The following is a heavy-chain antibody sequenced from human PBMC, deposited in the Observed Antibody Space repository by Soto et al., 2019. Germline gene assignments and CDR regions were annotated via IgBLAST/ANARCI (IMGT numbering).Heavy chain of an antibody. CDR2: ISSSGSTI. J-gene: IGHJ6*03. CDR1: GFTFSDYY. D-gene: IGHD1-1*01. Sequence: PGGSLRLSCAASGFTFSDYYMSWIRQAPGKGLEWVSYISSSGSTIYYADSVKGRFTISRDNAKNSLYLQMNSLRAEDTAVYYCASLAKELTPTGYYYYMDVWGKGTTVTVSS. CDR3: ASLAKELTPTGYYYYMDV. V-gene: IGHV3-11*01.